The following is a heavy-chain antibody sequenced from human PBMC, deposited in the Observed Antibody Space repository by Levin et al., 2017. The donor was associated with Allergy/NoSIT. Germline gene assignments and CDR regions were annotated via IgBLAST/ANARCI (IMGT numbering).Heavy chain of an antibody. CDR2: ISWNSGNI. D-gene: IGHD4-17*01. CDR3: AKAAYGDYHYYYGMDV. J-gene: IGHJ6*02. Sequence: GGSLRLSCAASGFTFDDYAMHWVRQAPGKGLEWVSSISWNSGNIGYADSVKGRFTISRDNAKNSLYLQMNSLRAEDTALYYCAKAAYGDYHYYYGMDVWGQGTTVTVSS. CDR1: GFTFDDYA. V-gene: IGHV3-9*01.